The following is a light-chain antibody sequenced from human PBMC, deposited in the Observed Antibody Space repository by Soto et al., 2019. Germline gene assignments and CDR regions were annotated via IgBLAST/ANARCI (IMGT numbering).Light chain of an antibody. CDR2: GAS. Sequence: EIQMTQSPSSMSASVGDRVTISCRASRTISSYLIWYQQKPGKAPQLLIYGASTLQSGVSSRLSGSGFGTDFTLTITNLQPEDFATYYCQQSYSSPRTFGQGTKIDIK. CDR3: QQSYSSPRT. V-gene: IGKV1-39*01. CDR1: RTISSY. J-gene: IGKJ2*02.